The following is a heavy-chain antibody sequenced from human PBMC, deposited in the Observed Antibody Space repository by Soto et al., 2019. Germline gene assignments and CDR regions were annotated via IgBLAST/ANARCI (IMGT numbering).Heavy chain of an antibody. CDR2: ISAHNGNT. J-gene: IGHJ4*02. Sequence: QVHLVQSGAGVKKPGASVKVSCQGSGYAFTTYGITWVRQAPGQGLEWMGWISAHNGNTNYAQKLQGRVTVTRDTSTSTAYMELRSLRYDDTALYYCARWWYGDYWGQGALVTVSS. V-gene: IGHV1-18*01. CDR1: GYAFTTYG. CDR3: ARWWYGDY. D-gene: IGHD2-15*01.